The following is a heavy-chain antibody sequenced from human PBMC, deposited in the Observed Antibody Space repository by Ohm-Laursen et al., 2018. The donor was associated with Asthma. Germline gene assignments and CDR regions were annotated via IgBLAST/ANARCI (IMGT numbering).Heavy chain of an antibody. Sequence: SLRLSCAAPGFIFSSYAMSWVRQAPGKGLEWVSAISGSGGSTYYADSVKGRFTISRDNSKNTLYLQMNSLRAEDTAVYYCAKYVDTAMVPWFDPWGQGTLVTVSS. CDR3: AKYVDTAMVPWFDP. D-gene: IGHD5-18*01. CDR1: GFIFSSYA. V-gene: IGHV3-23*01. J-gene: IGHJ5*02. CDR2: ISGSGGST.